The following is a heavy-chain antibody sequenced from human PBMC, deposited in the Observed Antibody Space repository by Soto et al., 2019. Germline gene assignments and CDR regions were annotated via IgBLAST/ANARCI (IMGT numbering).Heavy chain of an antibody. V-gene: IGHV1-69*13. J-gene: IGHJ6*01. CDR3: ARDRLGAPPYYYYYGMDV. CDR2: IIPIFGTA. CDR1: GGTFSSYA. Sequence: GGSGKVCSKASGGTFSSYAISLVRQAPGQGLEWMGGIIPIFGTANYAQKFHGRVTITADESTSTAYMELSSLRSEDTAVYYCARDRLGAPPYYYYYGMDVWGQGTTVTVSS. D-gene: IGHD1-26*01.